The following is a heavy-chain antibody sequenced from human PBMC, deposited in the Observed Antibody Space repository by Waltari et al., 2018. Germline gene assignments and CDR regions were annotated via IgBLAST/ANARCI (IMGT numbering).Heavy chain of an antibody. V-gene: IGHV1-69*01. CDR3: AREEGLYCSGGSCYSGQTLLDP. Sequence: QVQLVQSGAEVKKPGSSVKVSCKASGGTFSSYAISWVRQAPGQGLEWMGGIIPIFGTANYAQKFQGRVTITADESTITAYMELSSLRSEDTAVYYCAREEGLYCSGGSCYSGQTLLDPWGQGTLVTVSS. CDR1: GGTFSSYA. J-gene: IGHJ5*02. D-gene: IGHD2-15*01. CDR2: IIPIFGTA.